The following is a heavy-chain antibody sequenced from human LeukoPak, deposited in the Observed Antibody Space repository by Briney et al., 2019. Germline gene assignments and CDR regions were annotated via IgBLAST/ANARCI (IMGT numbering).Heavy chain of an antibody. CDR2: ISAYNGNT. Sequence: GASVKVSCKASGYTFTSYGVSWVRQAPGQGLEWMGWISAYNGNTNYAQKLQGRVTMTTDTSTSTAYMELRSLRSDDTAVYYCARVRNRGWWSGYYSYFDYWGQGTLVTVSS. J-gene: IGHJ4*02. V-gene: IGHV1-18*01. D-gene: IGHD3-3*01. CDR3: ARVRNRGWWSGYYSYFDY. CDR1: GYTFTSYG.